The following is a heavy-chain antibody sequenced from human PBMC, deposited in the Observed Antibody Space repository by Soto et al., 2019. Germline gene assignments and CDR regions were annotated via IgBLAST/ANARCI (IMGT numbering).Heavy chain of an antibody. Sequence: GASVXVAFKSSCYTFTSYGCVFVLQAPGRGLEWIGWISTYNVDTKYIQSLQGRVTMTTDTSTNTGYMELRSLRSEDTAVYLCARYSTQCRRRPYSESCSDDLDIRGQRTMV. CDR2: ISTYNVDT. J-gene: IGHJ3*02. CDR1: CYTFTSYG. CDR3: ARYSTQCRRRPYSESCSDDLDI. V-gene: IGHV1-18*04. D-gene: IGHD1-26*01.